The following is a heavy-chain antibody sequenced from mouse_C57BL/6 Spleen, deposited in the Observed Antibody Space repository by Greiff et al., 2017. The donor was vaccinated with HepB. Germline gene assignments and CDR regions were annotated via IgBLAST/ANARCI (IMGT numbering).Heavy chain of an antibody. V-gene: IGHV1-54*01. CDR2: INPGSGGT. CDR3: ARLGGYYDYAMDY. Sequence: QVQLKESGAELVRPGTSVKVSCKASGYAFTNYLIEWVKQRPGQGLEWIGVINPGSGGTNYNEKFKGKATLTADKSSSTAYMQLSSLTSEDSAVYFCARLGGYYDYAMDYWGQGTSVTVSS. CDR1: GYAFTNYL. J-gene: IGHJ4*01. D-gene: IGHD2-3*01.